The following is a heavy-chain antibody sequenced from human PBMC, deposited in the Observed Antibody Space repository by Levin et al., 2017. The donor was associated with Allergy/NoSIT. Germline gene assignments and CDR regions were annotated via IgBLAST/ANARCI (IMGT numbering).Heavy chain of an antibody. J-gene: IGHJ4*02. V-gene: IGHV3-48*01. CDR3: ARRWNDFDY. CDR2: ISSSSGTI. Sequence: PGGSLRLSCAASGFTFSTYSMNWVRQAPGKGLEWVSYISSSSGTIYYADSVKGRFTISRDNAKNSLYLQMNSLRAEDTAVYYCARRWNDFDYWGQGTLVTVSS. CDR1: GFTFSTYS. D-gene: IGHD1-1*01.